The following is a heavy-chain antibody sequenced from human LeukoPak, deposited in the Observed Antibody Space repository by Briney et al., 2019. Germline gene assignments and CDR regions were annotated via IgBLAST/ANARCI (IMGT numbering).Heavy chain of an antibody. CDR2: ISTYNGDT. CDR3: AREPSNSDGWHEHFDY. CDR1: GYTFIEYG. V-gene: IGHV1-18*01. D-gene: IGHD5-24*01. J-gene: IGHJ4*02. Sequence: ASVKVSCKASGYTFIEYGIGWVRQAPGQGLEWMGWISTYNGDTRYAQNLQDRLTVTTDTSTNTAYMQLRSPTPDDTAVYYCAREPSNSDGWHEHFDYWGQGSLVTVSS.